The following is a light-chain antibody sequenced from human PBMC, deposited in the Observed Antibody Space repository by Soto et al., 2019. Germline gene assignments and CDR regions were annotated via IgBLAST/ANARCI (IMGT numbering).Light chain of an antibody. CDR2: DAS. J-gene: IGKJ3*01. CDR1: QSVSSY. Sequence: EIVLTQSPSTLSLSPGERATLSCRASQSVSSYLAWYQQKPGQAPRLLIYDASSRATGIPDTFSGSGSGTDFTLTISTLEPEDFAVYYCQQYGNSPFTFGPGTKVDIK. V-gene: IGKV3-20*01. CDR3: QQYGNSPFT.